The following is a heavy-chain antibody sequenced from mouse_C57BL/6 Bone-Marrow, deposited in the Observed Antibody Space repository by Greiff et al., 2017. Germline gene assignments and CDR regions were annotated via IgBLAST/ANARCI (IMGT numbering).Heavy chain of an antibody. CDR1: GYAFSSSW. CDR3: ARYYDGYYFDV. Sequence: VQLQQSGPELVKPGASVKISCKASGYAFSSSWMNWVKQRPGKGLEWIGRIYPGDGATNYNGKFKGKATLTADKSSSTAYMQLSSLTSEDSAVYFCARYYDGYYFDVWGTGTTVTVSS. J-gene: IGHJ1*03. V-gene: IGHV1-82*01. CDR2: IYPGDGAT. D-gene: IGHD2-3*01.